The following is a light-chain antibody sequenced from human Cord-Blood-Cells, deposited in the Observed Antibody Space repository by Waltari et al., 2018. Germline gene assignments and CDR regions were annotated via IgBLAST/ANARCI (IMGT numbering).Light chain of an antibody. Sequence: DIQMTQSPSSLSASVGDRVTLTCRASQSISSYLNWYQQKPGKAPKLPIYAASSLQSGVPSRFSGSGSGTDFTLTISSLQPEDFATYYCQQSYSTPPTFGQGTKVEIK. V-gene: IGKV1-39*01. CDR2: AAS. CDR1: QSISSY. CDR3: QQSYSTPPT. J-gene: IGKJ1*01.